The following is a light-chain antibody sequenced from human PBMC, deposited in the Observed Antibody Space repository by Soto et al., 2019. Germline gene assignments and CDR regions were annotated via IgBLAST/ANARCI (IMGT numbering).Light chain of an antibody. CDR1: SSDVGGYNY. CDR2: DVS. J-gene: IGLJ1*01. Sequence: QSALTQPRSVSGSPGQSVTISCTGTSSDVGGYNYVSWYQQHPGKAPKLMIYDVSKRPSGVPDRFSGSKSGNTASLTISGLQAEDEADYYFCSYAGSNYVFGTGTELTVL. V-gene: IGLV2-11*01. CDR3: CSYAGSNYV.